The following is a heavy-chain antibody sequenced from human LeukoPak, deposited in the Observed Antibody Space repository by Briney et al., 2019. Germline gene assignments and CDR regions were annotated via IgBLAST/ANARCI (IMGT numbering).Heavy chain of an antibody. CDR2: IKKTGSET. Sequence: GGSLRLSCAASGFTFSHFWMSWVRQAPGKGLEWVAYIKKTGSETYYVDSVKGQFTITRDNTRNSLFLQMYSLRAEDTAVYFCAREDGYCSGGNCYSYFDSWGQGTLVTVSS. CDR1: GFTFSHFW. V-gene: IGHV3-7*01. J-gene: IGHJ4*02. CDR3: AREDGYCSGGNCYSYFDS. D-gene: IGHD2-15*01.